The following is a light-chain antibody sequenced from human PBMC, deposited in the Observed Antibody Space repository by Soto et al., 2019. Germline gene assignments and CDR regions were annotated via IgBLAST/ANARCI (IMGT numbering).Light chain of an antibody. CDR2: EVN. V-gene: IGLV2-14*01. CDR1: SSDVGAYNY. J-gene: IGLJ1*01. CDR3: AAWDDSLNGYV. Sequence: QSVLTQPASVSGSPGQSITISCTGTSSDVGAYNYVSWYQQHPGKAPKLMIYEVNYRPSGVSNRFSGSKSGITASLTISGLQAEDEADYYCAAWDDSLNGYVFGGGTKVTVL.